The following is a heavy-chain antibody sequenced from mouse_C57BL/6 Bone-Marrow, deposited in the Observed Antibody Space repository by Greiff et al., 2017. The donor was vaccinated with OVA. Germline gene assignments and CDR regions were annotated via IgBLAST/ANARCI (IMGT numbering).Heavy chain of an antibody. CDR2: IWRGGST. Sequence: QVQLQQSGPGLVQPSQSLSITCTVSGFSLTSYGVHWVRQSPGQGLEWLGVIWRGGSTDYNAAFISRLNISKDNSKRQVFFKMNSQQADDTAICYGASMTTVVPGGQGTTLTVSS. J-gene: IGHJ2*01. V-gene: IGHV2-2*01. D-gene: IGHD1-1*01. CDR3: ASMTTVVP. CDR1: GFSLTSYG.